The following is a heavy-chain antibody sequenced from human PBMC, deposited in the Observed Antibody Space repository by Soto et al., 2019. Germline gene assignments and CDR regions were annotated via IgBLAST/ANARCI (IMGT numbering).Heavy chain of an antibody. J-gene: IGHJ5*02. CDR2: ISTSSGYR. V-gene: IGHV3-21*01. CDR1: GFTFSNYS. CDR3: ARDLHDYVSFRFDP. D-gene: IGHD3-16*01. Sequence: GGSLRLSCAASGFTFSNYSMNWVRQAPGKGLEWVSSISTSSGYRYYADSVKGRFTISRDNAKKSLYLQMNSLRAEDTAVYYCARDLHDYVSFRFDPWGQGTLVTLSS.